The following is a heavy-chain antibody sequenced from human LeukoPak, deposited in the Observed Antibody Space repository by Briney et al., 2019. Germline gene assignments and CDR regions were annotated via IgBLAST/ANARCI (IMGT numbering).Heavy chain of an antibody. CDR2: IYHSGST. Sequence: SQTLSLTCAVSGGSISSGGYSWSWIRQPPGKGLEWIGYIYHSGSTYYNPSLKSRVTISVDRSKNQFFLKLSSVTAADTAVYYCARSMVRGAPYFDYWGQGTLVTVSS. D-gene: IGHD3-10*01. V-gene: IGHV4-30-2*01. CDR1: GGSISSGGYS. CDR3: ARSMVRGAPYFDY. J-gene: IGHJ4*02.